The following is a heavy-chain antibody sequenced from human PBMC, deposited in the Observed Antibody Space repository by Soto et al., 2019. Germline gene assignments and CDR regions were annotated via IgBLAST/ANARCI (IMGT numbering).Heavy chain of an antibody. CDR3: AKDPHSASGYDYYFDY. D-gene: IGHD5-12*01. CDR2: ISGSGGST. V-gene: IGHV3-23*01. J-gene: IGHJ4*02. CDR1: GFTFSSYA. Sequence: EVQLLESGGGLVQPGGSLRLSCAASGFTFSSYAMSWVRQAPGKGLEWVSAISGSGGSTYYADSVKGRFTISRDNSKNTLYLQMNSLRAEDTAVYYCAKDPHSASGYDYYFDYWGQGTLVTVSS.